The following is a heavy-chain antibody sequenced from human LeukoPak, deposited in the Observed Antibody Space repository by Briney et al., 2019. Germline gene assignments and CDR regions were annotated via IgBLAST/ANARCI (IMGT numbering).Heavy chain of an antibody. Sequence: GGSLRLSCAASGFTFSSYSMNWVRQAPGKGLEWVSSISSSSSYIYYADSVKGRFTISRDNARNSLYLQMNSLRAEDTAVYYCARSTSPPDYYDSSGYSNIFDYWGQGTLVTVSS. CDR1: GFTFSSYS. D-gene: IGHD3-22*01. J-gene: IGHJ4*02. CDR3: ARSTSPPDYYDSSGYSNIFDY. V-gene: IGHV3-21*01. CDR2: ISSSSSYI.